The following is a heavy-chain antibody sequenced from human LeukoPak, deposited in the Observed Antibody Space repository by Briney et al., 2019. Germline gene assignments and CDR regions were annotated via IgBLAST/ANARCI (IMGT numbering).Heavy chain of an antibody. CDR1: GFIFSNYA. CDR3: ARDTDDYVWGSYRPTP. Sequence: PGGSLRLSCAASGFIFSNYAMSWVRQAPGKGLEWVSYISSSSSTIYYADSVKGRFTISRDNAKNSLYLQMNSLRDEDTAVYYCARDTDDYVWGSYRPTPWGQGTLVTVSS. J-gene: IGHJ5*02. D-gene: IGHD3-16*02. CDR2: ISSSSSTI. V-gene: IGHV3-48*02.